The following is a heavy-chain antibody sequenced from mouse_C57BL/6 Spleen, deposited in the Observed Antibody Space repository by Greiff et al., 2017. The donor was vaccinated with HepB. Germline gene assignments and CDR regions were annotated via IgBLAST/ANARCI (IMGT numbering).Heavy chain of an antibody. V-gene: IGHV14-1*01. CDR2: IDPEDGDT. J-gene: IGHJ3*01. CDR1: GFNIKDYY. D-gene: IGHD1-1*01. Sequence: EVQLQQSGAELVRPGASVKLSCTASGFNIKDYYMHWVKQRPEQGLEWIGRIDPEDGDTEYAPKFQGKATMTADTSSNTAYLQLSSLTSEDTAVYYCTTSSYYGSSYHFAYWGQGTVVTVSA. CDR3: TTSSYYGSSYHFAY.